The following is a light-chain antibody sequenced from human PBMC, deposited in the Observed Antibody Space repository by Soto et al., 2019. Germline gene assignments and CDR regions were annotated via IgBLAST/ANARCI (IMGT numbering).Light chain of an antibody. CDR1: QSDTNNY. J-gene: IGKJ5*01. Sequence: EIVLTQSPGTLSLSPGERVTLSCKASQSDTNNYLAWYQQKPGQAPRLLIYVASSRAAGIPDRFSGSGSGTDFSLTISRLELEDFAVYYCQIYDGSPLITFGQGTRLEIK. CDR3: QIYDGSPLIT. CDR2: VAS. V-gene: IGKV3-20*01.